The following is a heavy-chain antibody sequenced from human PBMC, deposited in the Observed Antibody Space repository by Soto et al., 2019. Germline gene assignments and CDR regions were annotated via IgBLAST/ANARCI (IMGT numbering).Heavy chain of an antibody. J-gene: IGHJ6*02. Sequence: ASVNVSCKASGYTFTGYYMHWVRQAPGQGLEWMGWINPNSGGTNYAQKFQGRVTMTRETSISTAYMELSRLRSDDTAVYYCASEWLLSTVDYYGMDVWGQGTTVTVSS. CDR3: ASEWLLSTVDYYGMDV. V-gene: IGHV1-2*02. CDR1: GYTFTGYY. CDR2: INPNSGGT. D-gene: IGHD5-12*01.